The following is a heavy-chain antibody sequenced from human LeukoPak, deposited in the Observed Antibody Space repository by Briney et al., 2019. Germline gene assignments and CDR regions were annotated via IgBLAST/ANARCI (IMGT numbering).Heavy chain of an antibody. Sequence: GGSLRLSCAASGFTVSSNYMSWVRQAPGKGLEWVSAISGSGGSTYYADSVKGRFTISRDNSKNTLYLQMNSLRAEDTAVYYCAKDRLPDEIAAATYWGQGTLVTVSS. CDR2: ISGSGGST. CDR1: GFTVSSNY. CDR3: AKDRLPDEIAAATY. D-gene: IGHD6-13*01. V-gene: IGHV3-23*01. J-gene: IGHJ4*02.